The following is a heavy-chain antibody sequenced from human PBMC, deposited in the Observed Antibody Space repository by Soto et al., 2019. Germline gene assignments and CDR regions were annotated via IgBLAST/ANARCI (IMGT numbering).Heavy chain of an antibody. V-gene: IGHV1-18*01. CDR1: GYTFTSYG. J-gene: IGHJ4*02. CDR2: INPYNGNT. D-gene: IGHD6-13*01. CDR3: ARVGVGLAAPRVWPY. Sequence: ASVKVSCKASGYTFTSYGISWVRQAPGQGLEWMAWINPYNGNTKYAEKFLGRVTVTTDTSTATAYMEVRSLTSDDTAVFYCARVGVGLAAPRVWPYWGQGTPVTAPQ.